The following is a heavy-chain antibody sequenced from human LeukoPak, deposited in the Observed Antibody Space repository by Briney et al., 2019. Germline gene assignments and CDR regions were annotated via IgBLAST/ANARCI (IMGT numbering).Heavy chain of an antibody. Sequence: ASVKVSCKASGYTFTSYAMHWLRQAPGQRLEWMGWINAGNGNTKYSQKFQGRVTITRDTSASTAYMELSSLRSEDTAVYYCARDRAVGTNYFDYWGQGTLVTVSS. D-gene: IGHD1-26*01. CDR1: GYTFTSYA. V-gene: IGHV1-3*01. J-gene: IGHJ4*02. CDR2: INAGNGNT. CDR3: ARDRAVGTNYFDY.